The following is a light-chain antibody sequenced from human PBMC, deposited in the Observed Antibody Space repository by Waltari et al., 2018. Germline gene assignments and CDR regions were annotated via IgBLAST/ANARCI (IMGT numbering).Light chain of an antibody. CDR3: SAWDSSLKVVI. Sequence: QAGLTQPPSVSKALRQTATLTCTGNSNNAGTQGPVCLQQHQGHPPKPLAYRNNNRPSGISERFSASRSGNTASLTITGLQPEDEADYYCSAWDSSLKVVIFGEGTRLTVL. J-gene: IGLJ2*01. V-gene: IGLV10-54*01. CDR2: RNN. CDR1: SNNAGTQG.